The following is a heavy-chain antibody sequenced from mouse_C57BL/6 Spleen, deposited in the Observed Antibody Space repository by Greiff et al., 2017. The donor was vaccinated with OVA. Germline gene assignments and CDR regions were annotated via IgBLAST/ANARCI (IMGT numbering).Heavy chain of an antibody. CDR2: IDPSDSYT. D-gene: IGHD1-1*01. CDR3: ARTHYYGSSWYFDV. Sequence: QVQLQQPGAELVKPGASVKLSCKASGYTFTSYWMQWVKQRPGQGLEWIGEIDPSDSYTNYNQKFKGKATLTVDTSSSTAYMQLSSLTSEDSAVXYCARTHYYGSSWYFDVWGTGTTVTVSS. CDR1: GYTFTSYW. V-gene: IGHV1-50*01. J-gene: IGHJ1*03.